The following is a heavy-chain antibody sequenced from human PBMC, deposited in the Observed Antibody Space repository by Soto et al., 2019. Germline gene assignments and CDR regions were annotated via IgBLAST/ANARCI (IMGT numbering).Heavy chain of an antibody. CDR2: INAGNGKT. CDR3: AKVGGPSTVGTRPVTYYYQYGMDV. J-gene: IGHJ6*02. Sequence: QVHLVQSGAEVKKPGASVKVSCKASGYTFTTSPMHWVRQAPGQSLEWMGWINAGNGKTKYSQKFQGRVTINRDTSASTAYMELSNLRSEDTAVYYCAKVGGPSTVGTRPVTYYYQYGMDVWGQGTTVTVS. CDR1: GYTFTTSP. V-gene: IGHV1-3*01. D-gene: IGHD6-6*01.